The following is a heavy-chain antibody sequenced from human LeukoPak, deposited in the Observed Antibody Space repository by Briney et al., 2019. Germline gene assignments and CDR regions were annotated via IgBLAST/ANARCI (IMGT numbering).Heavy chain of an antibody. D-gene: IGHD6-19*01. CDR2: ISYDGSNK. CDR3: ARESLAGQWLGPRGNNWFDP. Sequence: GGSLRLSCAASGFTFSSYAMHWVRQAPGKGLEWVAVISYDGSNKYYADSVKGRFTISRDNSKNTLYLQMNSLRAEDTAVYYCARESLAGQWLGPRGNNWFDPWGQGTLVTVSS. CDR1: GFTFSSYA. J-gene: IGHJ5*02. V-gene: IGHV3-30-3*01.